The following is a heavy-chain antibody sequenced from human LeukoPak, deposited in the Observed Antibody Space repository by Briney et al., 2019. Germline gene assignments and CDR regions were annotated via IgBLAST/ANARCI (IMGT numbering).Heavy chain of an antibody. CDR1: GDSISSYY. V-gene: IGHV4-39*01. CDR3: AKAFLYTGSWDA. Sequence: SETLSLTCTVSGDSISSYYWGWIRQPPGKGLEWIGSIYHSGSTYYNPSLKSRLTISVDTSKNQFSLKLSSVTAADTAVYYCAKAFLYTGSWDAWGQGTLVTVSS. CDR2: IYHSGST. D-gene: IGHD6-13*01. J-gene: IGHJ5*02.